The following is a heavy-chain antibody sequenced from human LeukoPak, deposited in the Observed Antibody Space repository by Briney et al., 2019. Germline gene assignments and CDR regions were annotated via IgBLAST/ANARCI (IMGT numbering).Heavy chain of an antibody. CDR3: AKDFVPTVTTGGYFDY. CDR1: GFTFDDYA. D-gene: IGHD4-17*01. V-gene: IGHV3-9*01. CDR2: ISWNSGSI. J-gene: IGHJ4*02. Sequence: PGGSLRLSCAASGFTFDDYAMHWVRQAPGKGLEWVSGISWNSGSIGYADSVKGRFTISRDNAKNSLYLQMNSLRAEDTALYYCAKDFVPTVTTGGYFDYWGQGTLVTVSS.